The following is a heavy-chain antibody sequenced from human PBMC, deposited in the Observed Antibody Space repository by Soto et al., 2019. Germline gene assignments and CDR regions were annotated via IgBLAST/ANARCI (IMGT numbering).Heavy chain of an antibody. CDR2: ISWNSASI. Sequence: EVPLVESGGGLVQPGRSLRLSCAASGFTFDDYAMHWVRQAPGKGLEWASGISWNSASIGYADSVKGRFTISRDNAKNSLYLQMNSLRAEATALYYSAKDAVIASTRIWVGMDVWGQGTTVTVSS. J-gene: IGHJ6*02. D-gene: IGHD2-15*01. V-gene: IGHV3-9*01. CDR1: GFTFDDYA. CDR3: AKDAVIASTRIWVGMDV.